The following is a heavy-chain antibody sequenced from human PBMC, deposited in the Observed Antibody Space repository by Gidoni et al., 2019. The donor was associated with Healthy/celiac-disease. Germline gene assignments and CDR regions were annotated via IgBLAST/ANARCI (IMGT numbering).Heavy chain of an antibody. CDR3: ASRTPNITIVGVVSNYFDY. V-gene: IGHV4-39*01. Sequence: QLQLQASGPGLVKPSETLSLTSTVSGCSISSSRYYWGWIRQPPGKGMEWIGSIYYSGSTYYNPSLTRRVTISVDTSKYQFSRKLSSVTAADTAVYDCASRTPNITIVGVVSNYFDYWGQGTLVTVSS. CDR2: IYYSGST. CDR1: GCSISSSRYY. J-gene: IGHJ4*02. D-gene: IGHD3-3*01.